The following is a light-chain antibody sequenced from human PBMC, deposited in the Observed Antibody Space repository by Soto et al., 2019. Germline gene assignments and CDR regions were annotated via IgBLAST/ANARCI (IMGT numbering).Light chain of an antibody. CDR1: QSLTTNY. Sequence: EIVLTQSPGNLSLSPGERATLSCGTSQSLTTNYLAWYQQKPGQAPRLLIYDASSKATGIPDRFSGSGSGTDFTLTISRLEPQDSALYFCQQYDTSPWTFGQGTKV. V-gene: IGKV3-20*01. J-gene: IGKJ1*01. CDR3: QQYDTSPWT. CDR2: DAS.